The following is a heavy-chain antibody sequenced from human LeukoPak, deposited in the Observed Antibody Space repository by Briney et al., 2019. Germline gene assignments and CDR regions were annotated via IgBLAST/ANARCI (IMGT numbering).Heavy chain of an antibody. Sequence: ASVKVSCKASGYTFTSDDINWVRQATGQGLEWMGWMNPNSGNTGYAQKFQGRVTMTRNTSISTAYMELSSLRSEDTAVYYCARAPRLTVVTLKPFDYWGQGTLVTVSS. CDR2: MNPNSGNT. J-gene: IGHJ4*02. CDR3: ARAPRLTVVTLKPFDY. V-gene: IGHV1-8*01. D-gene: IGHD4-23*01. CDR1: GYTFTSDD.